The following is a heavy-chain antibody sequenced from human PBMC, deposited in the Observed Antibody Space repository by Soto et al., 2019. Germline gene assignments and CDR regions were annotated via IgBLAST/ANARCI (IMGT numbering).Heavy chain of an antibody. D-gene: IGHD6-13*01. J-gene: IGHJ3*02. Sequence: GGSLRLSCAASGFTFSSYAMSWVRQAPGKGLEWVSAISGSGGSTYYADSVKGRFTISRDNSKNTLYLQMNSLRAEDTAVYYCAKVESSSWYRAFGPDAFDIWGQGTIVTVSS. V-gene: IGHV3-23*01. CDR2: ISGSGGST. CDR3: AKVESSSWYRAFGPDAFDI. CDR1: GFTFSSYA.